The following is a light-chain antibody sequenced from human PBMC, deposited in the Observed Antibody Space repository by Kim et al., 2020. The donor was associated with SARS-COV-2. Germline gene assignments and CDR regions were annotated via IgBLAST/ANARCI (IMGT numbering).Light chain of an antibody. CDR2: SNN. J-gene: IGLJ2*01. Sequence: RVTISCSRSSPNSGCNFVYCYQQLPATAPNLLIFSNNRPPSGVPARSSGSTSGTSSSLASSRLPSEDEADYYCAAWDDSLSGLVFGGGTQLTVL. V-gene: IGLV1-47*02. CDR3: AAWDDSLSGLV. CDR1: SPNSGCNF.